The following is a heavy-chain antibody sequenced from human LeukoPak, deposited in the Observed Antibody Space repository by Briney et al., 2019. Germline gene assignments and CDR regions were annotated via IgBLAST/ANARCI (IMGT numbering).Heavy chain of an antibody. CDR1: GGTFSDYT. CDR3: ARVQGSPY. J-gene: IGHJ4*02. V-gene: IGHV3-21*01. CDR2: ITGDSSNI. Sequence: AGTLRLSCTASGGTFSDYTLNWVRQPPGKGLEWLSSITGDSSNIYYADSVKGRFTVSRDNANNSLYLHINSLRVEDTAVYSCARVQGSPYWGQGTLVTVSS.